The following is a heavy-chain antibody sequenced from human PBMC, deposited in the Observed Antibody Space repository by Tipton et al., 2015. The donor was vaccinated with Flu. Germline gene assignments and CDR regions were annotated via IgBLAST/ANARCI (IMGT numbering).Heavy chain of an antibody. J-gene: IGHJ5*02. Sequence: LSLTCDVSGDSIINSAYYWGWIRQPPGRGLEWIGNIFHSGSTYYNPSLRSRLSISVDRSKNLCSLNLRSVTAADTAVYYCARRDFSNYVSDPKNWFDPWGQGTLVTVSS. CDR2: IFHSGST. CDR1: GDSIINSAYY. D-gene: IGHD4-11*01. CDR3: ARRDFSNYVSDPKNWFDP. V-gene: IGHV4-38-2*01.